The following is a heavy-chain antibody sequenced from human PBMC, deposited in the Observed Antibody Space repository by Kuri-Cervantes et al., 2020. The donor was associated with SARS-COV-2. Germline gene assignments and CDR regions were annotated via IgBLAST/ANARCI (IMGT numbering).Heavy chain of an antibody. CDR3: ARLAVVVVPAAMRAYAFDI. CDR1: GGSISSGDYY. D-gene: IGHD2-2*01. V-gene: IGHV4-30-4*08. J-gene: IGHJ3*02. Sequence: SETLSLTCTVSGGSISSGDYYWSWIRQPPGKGLEWIGYIYYSGSTYYSPSLKSRVTISVDTSKNQFSLRLSSVTAADTAVYYCARLAVVVVPAAMRAYAFDIWGQGTMVTVSS. CDR2: IYYSGST.